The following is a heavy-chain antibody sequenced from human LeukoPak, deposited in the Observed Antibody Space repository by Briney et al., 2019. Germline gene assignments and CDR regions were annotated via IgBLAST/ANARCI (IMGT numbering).Heavy chain of an antibody. CDR3: ARETDDYGDSPLYY. CDR1: GYTFTGYY. J-gene: IGHJ4*02. V-gene: IGHV1-2*04. D-gene: IGHD4-17*01. CDR2: INPNSGGT. Sequence: VASVKVSCKASGYTFTGYYMHLVRQAPGQGLEWMGWINPNSGGTNYAQKFQGWVTMTRDTSISTAYMELSRLRSDDTAVYYCARETDDYGDSPLYYWGQGTLVTVSS.